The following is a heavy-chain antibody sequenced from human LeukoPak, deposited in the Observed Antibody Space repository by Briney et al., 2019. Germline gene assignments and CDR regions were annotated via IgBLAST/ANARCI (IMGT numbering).Heavy chain of an antibody. CDR1: GGSISSSSYY. CDR2: IYYSGST. Sequence: PSEPLSLSCTVSGGSISSSSYYWGWIRQPPGKGLEWIGSIYYSGSTYYNPSLKSRVTISVDTSKNQFSLKLSSVTAADTAVYYCARHSKRSSTSWQWDWVSFFDYWGQGTLVTVSS. J-gene: IGHJ4*02. D-gene: IGHD2-2*01. V-gene: IGHV4-39*01. CDR3: ARHSKRSSTSWQWDWVSFFDY.